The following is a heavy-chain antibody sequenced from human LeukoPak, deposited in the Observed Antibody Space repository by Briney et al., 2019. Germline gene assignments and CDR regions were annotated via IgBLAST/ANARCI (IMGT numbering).Heavy chain of an antibody. J-gene: IGHJ4*02. CDR3: ARDPGICSGGSCYSHFDY. CDR1: GFTFSNYW. D-gene: IGHD2-15*01. CDR2: IKSDGSST. V-gene: IGHV3-74*01. Sequence: PGGSLRLSCAASGFTFSNYWMHWVRRAPGKGLVWVSRIKSDGSSTSYADFVKGRFTISRDNAKNTLYLQMNSLRAEDTAAYYCARDPGICSGGSCYSHFDYWGQGTLVTVSS.